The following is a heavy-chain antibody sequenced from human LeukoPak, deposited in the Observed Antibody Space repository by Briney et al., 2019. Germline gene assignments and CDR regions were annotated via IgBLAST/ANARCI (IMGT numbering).Heavy chain of an antibody. D-gene: IGHD6-13*01. V-gene: IGHV3-7*01. CDR2: IKQDGSEK. CDR1: GFTFSSYW. CDR3: ARDIAAAGTDYYYYYYMDV. Sequence: PGTSLRLSCAASGFTFSSYWMSWVRQAPGKGLEWVANIKQDGSEKYYVDSVKGRFTISRDNAKNSLYLQMNSLRAEDTAVYYCARDIAAAGTDYYYYYYMDVWGKGTTVTVSS. J-gene: IGHJ6*03.